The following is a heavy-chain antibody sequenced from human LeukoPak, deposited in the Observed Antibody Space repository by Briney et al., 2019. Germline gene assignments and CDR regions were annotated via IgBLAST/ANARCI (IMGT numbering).Heavy chain of an antibody. D-gene: IGHD6-19*01. J-gene: IGHJ4*02. CDR1: GLTFSTYS. V-gene: IGHV3-23*01. CDR3: AKDVAPDSGWDLDY. Sequence: RGSLRLSCAVSGLTFSTYSMTWVRQGPGKGLEWVSSIYNSGAKIFYADSVKGRFTISRDNSKNMLYLQMNSLRVEDTAVDYCAKDVAPDSGWDLDYWGQGTLVTVSS. CDR2: IYNSGAKI.